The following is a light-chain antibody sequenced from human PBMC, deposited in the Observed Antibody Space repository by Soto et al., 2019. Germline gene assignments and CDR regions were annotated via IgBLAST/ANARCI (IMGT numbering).Light chain of an antibody. CDR3: QQYVTSPMYT. CDR1: QSFSSSY. V-gene: IGKV3-20*01. Sequence: EIVLTQSPGTLSLSPGERATLSCRASQSFSSSYLAWYQQKPGQAPRLLIYGASSRATGIPDRFSGGVSGTALPLTISRLEPEGFAGYSCQQYVTSPMYTFGQGTKLEIK. CDR2: GAS. J-gene: IGKJ2*01.